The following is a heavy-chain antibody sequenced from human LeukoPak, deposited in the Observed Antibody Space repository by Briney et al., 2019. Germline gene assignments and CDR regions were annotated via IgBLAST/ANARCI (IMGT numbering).Heavy chain of an antibody. CDR3: TTATPGGSGKLDD. Sequence: ASVKVSCKASRYTFSKFDINWVRQATGQGLEWMGWMNPNSGNSAYTQNFQGRVTMTRDTSITTAYMELSSLRSEDTAVYYCTTATPGGSGKLDDWGQGVLVNVSS. J-gene: IGHJ4*02. D-gene: IGHD3-10*01. CDR2: MNPNSGNS. V-gene: IGHV1-8*01. CDR1: RYTFSKFD.